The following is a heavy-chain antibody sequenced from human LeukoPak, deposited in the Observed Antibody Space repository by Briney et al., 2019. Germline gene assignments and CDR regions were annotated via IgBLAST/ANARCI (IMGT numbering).Heavy chain of an antibody. V-gene: IGHV3-23*01. CDR3: AKDGKWLDRAFDI. CDR1: GFTFSTYA. Sequence: SGGSLRLSCTASGFTFSTYAMTWVRQAPGKGLEWVSGIIPSGTATYYADSVKGRFTISRDNSRNTLYLQMNSLRAEGTAIYYCAKDGKWLDRAFDIWGQGTIVTVSS. J-gene: IGHJ3*02. CDR2: IIPSGTAT. D-gene: IGHD6-19*01.